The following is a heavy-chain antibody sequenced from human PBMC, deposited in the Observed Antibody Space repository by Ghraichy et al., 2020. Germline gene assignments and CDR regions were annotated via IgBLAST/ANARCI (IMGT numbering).Heavy chain of an antibody. CDR1: GGSFIGYY. J-gene: IGHJ4*02. Sequence: SETLSLTCAVYGGSFIGYYWSWIRQPPGKGLEWIGEINHSGSTNYNPSLKSRVTISVDTSKNQFSLKLSSVTAADTAVYYCARHTVRGGSYGFWSGYYPFDYWGQGTLVTVSS. D-gene: IGHD3-3*01. CDR3: ARHTVRGGSYGFWSGYYPFDY. CDR2: INHSGST. V-gene: IGHV4-34*01.